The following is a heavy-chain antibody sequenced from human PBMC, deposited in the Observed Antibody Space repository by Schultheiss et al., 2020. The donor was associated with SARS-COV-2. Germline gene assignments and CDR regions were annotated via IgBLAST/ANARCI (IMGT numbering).Heavy chain of an antibody. CDR1: GYTFTGYY. CDR3: ARERGATMYYFDY. CDR2: INPNSGGT. Sequence: ASVKVSCKASGYTFTGYYMHWVRQAPGQGLEWMGWINPNSGGTNYAQKFQGWVTMTRDTSISTAYMELSRLRSDDTAVYYCARERGATMYYFDYWGQGTLVTVSS. J-gene: IGHJ4*02. D-gene: IGHD5-12*01. V-gene: IGHV1-2*04.